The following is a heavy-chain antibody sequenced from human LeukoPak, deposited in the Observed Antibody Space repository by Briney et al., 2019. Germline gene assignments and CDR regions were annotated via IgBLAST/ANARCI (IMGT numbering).Heavy chain of an antibody. D-gene: IGHD1-26*01. CDR1: ELTFSSYS. V-gene: IGHV3-48*04. J-gene: IGHJ4*02. Sequence: GSLRLSCAASELTFSSYSMNWVRQAPGKGLEWVSYITNSGNSKSYADSVKGRITISRDNAKNSLYLQMNSLRAEDTAVYYCARARSGSYYSGFDYWGQGTLVTVSS. CDR3: ARARSGSYYSGFDY. CDR2: ITNSGNSK.